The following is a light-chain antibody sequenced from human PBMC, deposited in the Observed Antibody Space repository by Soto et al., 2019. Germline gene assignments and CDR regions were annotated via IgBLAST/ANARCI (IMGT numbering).Light chain of an antibody. CDR1: QSISSW. J-gene: IGKJ1*01. V-gene: IGKV1-5*01. CDR3: QQYNSYSQGT. CDR2: DAS. Sequence: DIQMTQSPSTLSASVGDRVTITCRASQSISSWLAWYQQKPGKAPKLLIYDASSLESGVPSRFSGRGSGTEFTLTISSLQPDDFATYYCQQYNSYSQGTFGQGTKVEIK.